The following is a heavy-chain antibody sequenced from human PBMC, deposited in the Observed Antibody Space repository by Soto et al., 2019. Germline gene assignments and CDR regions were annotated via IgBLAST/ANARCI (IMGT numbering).Heavy chain of an antibody. D-gene: IGHD5-18*01. Sequence: GGSLRLSCAASGFTFSSYAMHWVRQAPGKGLEWVAVISYGGSNKYYADSVKGRFTISRDNSKNTLYLQMNSLRAEDSAVYFCASILGYGYGYAGYYYGMDVWGQGTTVTVSS. V-gene: IGHV3-30-3*01. J-gene: IGHJ6*02. CDR2: ISYGGSNK. CDR3: ASILGYGYGYAGYYYGMDV. CDR1: GFTFSSYA.